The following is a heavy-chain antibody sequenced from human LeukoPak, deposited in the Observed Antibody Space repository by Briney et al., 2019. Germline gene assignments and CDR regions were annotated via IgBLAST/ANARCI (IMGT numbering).Heavy chain of an antibody. CDR1: GGSISSHY. Sequence: SEALSLTCTVSGGSISSHYWSWIRQPPGKGLEWIGYIYYSGSTNYNPSLKSRVTISVDTSKNQFSLKLSSVTAADTAVYYCARVQLGSGSWYYYYYYMDVWGKGTTVTVSS. CDR3: ARVQLGSGSWYYYYYYMDV. D-gene: IGHD6-13*01. V-gene: IGHV4-59*11. CDR2: IYYSGST. J-gene: IGHJ6*03.